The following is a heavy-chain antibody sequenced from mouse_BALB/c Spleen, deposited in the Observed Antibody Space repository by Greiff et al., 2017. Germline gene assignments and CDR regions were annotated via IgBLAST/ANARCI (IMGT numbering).Heavy chain of an antibody. J-gene: IGHJ4*01. V-gene: IGHV5-4*02. CDR3: ARGEYGNYYYAMDY. D-gene: IGHD2-10*02. Sequence: EVKVVESGGGLVKPGGSLKLSCAASGFTFSDYYMYWVRQTPEKRLEWVATISDGGSYTYYPDSVKGRFTISRDNAKNNLYLQMSSLKSEDTAMYYCARGEYGNYYYAMDYWGQGTSVTVSS. CDR2: ISDGGSYT. CDR1: GFTFSDYY.